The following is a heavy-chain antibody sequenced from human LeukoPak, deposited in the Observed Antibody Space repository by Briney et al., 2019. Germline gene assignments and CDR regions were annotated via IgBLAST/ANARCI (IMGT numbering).Heavy chain of an antibody. CDR2: ISDSGDGT. D-gene: IGHD3-10*01. J-gene: IGHJ4*02. CDR1: GFAFSSYA. Sequence: TGGSLRLSCAASGFAFSSYAMTWVRQAPGAGLEWISTISDSGDGTYYLYSVKGRFTISRDNSNNILYMQMNSLRAEDTAVYYCARSRNRITMVRGVTDYWGQGTLVTVSS. V-gene: IGHV3-23*01. CDR3: ARSRNRITMVRGVTDY.